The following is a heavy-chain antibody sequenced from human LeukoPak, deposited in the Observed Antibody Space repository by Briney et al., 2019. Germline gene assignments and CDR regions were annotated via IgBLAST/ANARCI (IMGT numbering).Heavy chain of an antibody. Sequence: SETLSLTCAVYGGSFSGYYWSWLRQPPGKGLEWLGEINHSGSTNYDPSLKSRVTISVDTSKNQFSLKLSSVTAADTAVYYCARNRGYCSSTSCPTGDYWGQGTLVTVSS. D-gene: IGHD2-2*01. J-gene: IGHJ4*02. CDR1: GGSFSGYY. CDR3: ARNRGYCSSTSCPTGDY. CDR2: INHSGST. V-gene: IGHV4-34*01.